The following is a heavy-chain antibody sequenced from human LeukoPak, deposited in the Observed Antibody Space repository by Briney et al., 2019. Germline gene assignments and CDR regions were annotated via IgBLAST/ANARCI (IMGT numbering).Heavy chain of an antibody. CDR2: ISAYNGNT. D-gene: IGHD2-2*01. CDR1: GYTFTSYG. CDR3: ARDGVLPGAMFV. Sequence: ASVKVSCKTSGYTFTSYGLTWVRQAPGQGLERMGWISAYNGNTNYAQSLQGRVTMTTDTSTNTGYLDVRSLRSDDTAVYYCARDGVLPGAMFVWGQGTLVTVSS. J-gene: IGHJ4*02. V-gene: IGHV1-18*01.